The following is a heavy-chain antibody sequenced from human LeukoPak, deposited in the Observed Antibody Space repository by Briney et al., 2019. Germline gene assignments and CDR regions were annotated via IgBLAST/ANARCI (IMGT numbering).Heavy chain of an antibody. D-gene: IGHD1-26*01. J-gene: IGHJ4*02. CDR1: GFIFSRFW. V-gene: IGHV3-7*01. CDR3: ASWTAELNS. CDR2: MNEAGSDK. Sequence: PGGSLRLSCAASGFIFSRFWMSWLRQAPGKGLEWVAHMNEAGSDKYYVDSVKGRFTISRDNAKNSVYLQMNSLRAEDTAVYYCASWTAELNSGGQGALVTVSS.